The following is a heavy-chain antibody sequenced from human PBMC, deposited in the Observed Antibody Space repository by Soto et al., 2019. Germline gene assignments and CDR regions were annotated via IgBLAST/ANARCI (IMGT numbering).Heavy chain of an antibody. Sequence: QVQLQQWGAGLLTPSETLSLTCAVYGGSLSHYYWSWIRQSPGKRLEWIGEINHSGSTNYNPSLKSPVTISVETSKNQFSLKLRYVTAADTAVYYCVREGYYDVLGDYDGMDVWGQGTTVTVSS. D-gene: IGHD3-9*01. V-gene: IGHV4-34*01. CDR3: VREGYYDVLGDYDGMDV. CDR1: GGSLSHYY. J-gene: IGHJ6*02. CDR2: INHSGST.